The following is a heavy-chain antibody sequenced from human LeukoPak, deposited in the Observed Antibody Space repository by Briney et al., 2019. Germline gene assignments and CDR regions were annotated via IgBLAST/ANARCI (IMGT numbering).Heavy chain of an antibody. V-gene: IGHV3-23*01. D-gene: IGHD3-22*01. CDR3: AKVLPSTYYYDSSGYKQDLGVDY. Sequence: GGSLRLSCAASGFTFSRYAMSWVRPAPGKGLEWVSGINDIGSTYYADSVKGRFTISRDNSKNTLYLQMNSLRAEDTAVYYCAKVLPSTYYYDSSGYKQDLGVDYWGQGTLVTVSS. CDR1: GFTFSRYA. J-gene: IGHJ4*02. CDR2: INDIGST.